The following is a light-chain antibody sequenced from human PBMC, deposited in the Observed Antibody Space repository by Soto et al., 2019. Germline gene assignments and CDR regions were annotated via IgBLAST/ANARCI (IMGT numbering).Light chain of an antibody. CDR2: DAS. CDR3: QQRSNWPWT. J-gene: IGKJ1*01. Sequence: EIVLTQSPSTLSLSPGERATLSCGASQSVSSYFAWYQQKPGQAPRLLIYDASNRATGIPARFSGSGSGTDFTLTISSLEPEDFAVYYCQQRSNWPWTFGQGTKVDIK. CDR1: QSVSSY. V-gene: IGKV3-11*01.